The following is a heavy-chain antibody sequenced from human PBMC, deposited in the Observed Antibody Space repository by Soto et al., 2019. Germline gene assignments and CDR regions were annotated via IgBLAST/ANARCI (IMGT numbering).Heavy chain of an antibody. CDR3: ARGPFYVDV. J-gene: IGHJ6*02. Sequence: GSLRLSCVASGFTFSSHWMHWVRQVPGKGLVWVSRIDGAGTSAYYADSVQGRFTISRDNAKNTLYLQMNSLRAEDTALYYCARGPFYVDVWGQGTTVTVSS. CDR1: GFTFSSHW. V-gene: IGHV3-74*01. CDR2: IDGAGTSA. D-gene: IGHD3-16*01.